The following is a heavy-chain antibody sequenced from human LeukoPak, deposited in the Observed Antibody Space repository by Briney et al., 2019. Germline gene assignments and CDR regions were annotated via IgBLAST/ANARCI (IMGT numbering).Heavy chain of an antibody. V-gene: IGHV5-51*01. CDR2: IYPGDSDT. Sequence: NLGESLKISCKGSGYTFTSYWIGWVRQLPGKGLEWMGIIYPGDSDTRYSPSFQGQVTISADKSLSTAYLQWSSLKTSDTAMYYCARHRGYSDYWGQGTLVTVSS. CDR1: GYTFTSYW. J-gene: IGHJ4*02. CDR3: ARHRGYSDY.